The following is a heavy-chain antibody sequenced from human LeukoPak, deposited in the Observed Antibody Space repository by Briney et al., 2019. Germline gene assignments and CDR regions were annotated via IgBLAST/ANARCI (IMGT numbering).Heavy chain of an antibody. CDR3: ARKGPYFDY. V-gene: IGHV4-59*12. J-gene: IGHJ4*02. Sequence: SETLSLTCAVSGDSISHYYWNWIRQPPGKGLEWIGYIYYTGSTIYNSSLKSRVTISVDRSKNQFSLKLSSVTAADTAVYYCARKGPYFDYWGQGTLVTVSS. CDR1: GDSISHYY. CDR2: IYYTGST.